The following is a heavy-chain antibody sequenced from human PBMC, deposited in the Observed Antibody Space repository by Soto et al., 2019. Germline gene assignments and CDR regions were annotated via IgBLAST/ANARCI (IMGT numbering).Heavy chain of an antibody. CDR3: TIGSWSGEVFDI. J-gene: IGHJ3*02. Sequence: QVQLVQSGAEVKKPGSSVKVSCKDSGGTFSTYSMFWVRQAPGQGLEWMGRIIPMLGVRNYAQRFQDRVTITADKSPATAHVELGSLRSEDTALYYCTIGSWSGEVFDIWGQGTMVTVSS. V-gene: IGHV1-69*02. CDR2: IIPMLGVR. CDR1: GGTFSTYS. D-gene: IGHD2-21*01.